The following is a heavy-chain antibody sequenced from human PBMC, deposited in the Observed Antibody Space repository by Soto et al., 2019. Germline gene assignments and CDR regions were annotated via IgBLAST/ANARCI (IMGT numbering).Heavy chain of an antibody. CDR1: GYTFTSYA. D-gene: IGHD3-10*01. CDR3: ARPVDYYGSGTYYPAPFDY. Sequence: QVQLLQSGAEVKKPGASVKVSCKASGYTFTSYAMHWVRQAPRQRLEWMGWINAGNGNTKYSQKFQGRVTITRDTSATTAYMELRSLRSEDTAVYYCARPVDYYGSGTYYPAPFDYWGQGTLVTVSS. J-gene: IGHJ4*02. CDR2: INAGNGNT. V-gene: IGHV1-3*01.